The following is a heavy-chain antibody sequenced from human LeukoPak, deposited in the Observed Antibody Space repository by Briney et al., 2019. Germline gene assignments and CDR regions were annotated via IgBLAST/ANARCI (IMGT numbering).Heavy chain of an antibody. V-gene: IGHV4-38-2*02. Sequence: SETLSLTCTVSGYSISSGYYWGWIRQPPGKGLEWIGSIYHSGSTYYNPSLKSRVTISVDTSKNQFSLKLSSVTAADTAVYYCARDTYYYGSGSYNYFDYWGQGTLVTVSS. CDR2: IYHSGST. J-gene: IGHJ4*02. CDR1: GYSISSGYY. CDR3: ARDTYYYGSGSYNYFDY. D-gene: IGHD3-10*01.